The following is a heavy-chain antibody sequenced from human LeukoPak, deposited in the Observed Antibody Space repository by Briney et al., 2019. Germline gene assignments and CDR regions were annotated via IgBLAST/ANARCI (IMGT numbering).Heavy chain of an antibody. V-gene: IGHV1-24*01. CDR1: GYTFTSYG. CDR2: FDPEDGET. CDR3: ATDLHRIVGATLLDY. J-gene: IGHJ4*02. Sequence: ASVKVSCKASGYTFTSYGISWVRQAPGKGLEWMGGFDPEDGETIYAQKFQGRVTMTEDTSTDTAYMELNSLRSEDTAVYYCATDLHRIVGATLLDYWGQGTLVTVSS. D-gene: IGHD1-26*01.